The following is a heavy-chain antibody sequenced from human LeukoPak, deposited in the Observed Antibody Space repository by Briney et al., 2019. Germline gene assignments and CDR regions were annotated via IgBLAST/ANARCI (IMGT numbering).Heavy chain of an antibody. Sequence: GGSLRLSCAASGFTFSSYAISWVRQAPGQGLEWMGGIIPIFGTANYAQKFQGRVTITADESTSTAYMELSSLRSEDTAVYYCARDAREGYSYGGTFDYWGQGTLVTVSS. CDR3: ARDAREGYSYGGTFDY. CDR2: IIPIFGTA. D-gene: IGHD5-18*01. J-gene: IGHJ4*02. V-gene: IGHV1-69*01. CDR1: GFTFSSYA.